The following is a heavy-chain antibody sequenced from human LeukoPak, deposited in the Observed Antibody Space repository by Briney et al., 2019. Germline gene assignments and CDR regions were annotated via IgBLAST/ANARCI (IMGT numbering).Heavy chain of an antibody. CDR2: IKSKIDGGTT. CDR3: AIDDSSGYRPFDY. J-gene: IGHJ4*02. D-gene: IGHD3-22*01. V-gene: IGHV3-15*01. Sequence: AGSLRLSCAASGFTFSYAWMSWVRQAPGKGLEWVGRIKSKIDGGTTDYPAPVKDRFTLSRDDSENTLYLQMNSLKSEDTAVYFCAIDDSSGYRPFDYWGQGTLVTVPS. CDR1: GFTFSYAW.